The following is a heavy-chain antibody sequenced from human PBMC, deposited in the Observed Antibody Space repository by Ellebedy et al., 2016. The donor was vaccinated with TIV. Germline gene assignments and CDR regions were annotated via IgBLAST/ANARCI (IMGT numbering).Heavy chain of an antibody. CDR3: ASLRGSYERDEVADY. V-gene: IGHV1-69*13. J-gene: IGHJ4*02. CDR1: GGTFSSYA. D-gene: IGHD1-26*01. CDR2: IIPIFGTA. Sequence: SVKVSCXASGGTFSSYAISWVRQAPGQGLEWMGGIIPIFGTANYAQKFQGRVTITADESTSTAYMELSSLRSEDTAVYYCASLRGSYERDEVADYWGQGTLVTVSS.